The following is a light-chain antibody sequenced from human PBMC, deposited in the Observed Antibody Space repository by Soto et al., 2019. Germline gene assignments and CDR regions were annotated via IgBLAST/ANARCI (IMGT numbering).Light chain of an antibody. J-gene: IGKJ1*01. CDR1: QSVNNF. Sequence: EILFSQSPATPCLSPGERATLSCRASQSVNNFLAWYQQRTGQAPRLLIFDASYRDSGIPDRFSGRGSGTDFTLTISRLEPEDFQVYYCQQYGSSPWTFGQGTKVDIK. CDR2: DAS. CDR3: QQYGSSPWT. V-gene: IGKV3-20*01.